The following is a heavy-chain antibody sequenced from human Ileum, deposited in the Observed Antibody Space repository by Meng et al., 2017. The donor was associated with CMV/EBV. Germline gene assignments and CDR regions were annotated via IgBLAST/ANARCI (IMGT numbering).Heavy chain of an antibody. CDR1: GFTMSTYW. CDR2: INEDGTTT. J-gene: IGHJ4*02. V-gene: IGHV3-74*01. CDR3: VRDIRVDDY. Sequence: ELQLGGSGGGSVQPGGSLRLSCVVSGFTMSTYWLSWVRQAPGEGLVWVARINEDGTTTNYADSVKGRFTISRDNAKNTVHLQLNSLRAEDTAVYYCVRDIRVDDYWGQGTLVTVSS. D-gene: IGHD2-15*01.